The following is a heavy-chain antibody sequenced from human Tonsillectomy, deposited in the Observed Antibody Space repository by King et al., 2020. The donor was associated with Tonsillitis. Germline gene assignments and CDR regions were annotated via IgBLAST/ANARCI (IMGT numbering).Heavy chain of an antibody. CDR1: GFTFSVSA. CDR2: IKSNANNYAT. Sequence: VQLVESGGGLVQPGGSLTLSCAASGFTFSVSAMHWVRQASGKGLEWVGRIKSNANNYATAYAASVKGRFTISRDDSKNMAYLQMNSLKTEDTAVYYCTRLEPYCSSGVCYNYYYYGMDVWGQGTTVTVSS. J-gene: IGHJ6*02. D-gene: IGHD2-8*01. CDR3: TRLEPYCSSGVCYNYYYYGMDV. V-gene: IGHV3-73*02.